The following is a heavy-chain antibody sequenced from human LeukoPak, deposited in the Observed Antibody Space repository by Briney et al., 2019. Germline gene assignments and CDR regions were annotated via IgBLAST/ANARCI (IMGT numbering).Heavy chain of an antibody. CDR3: ARDGAPTVVTGYYYYYMDV. V-gene: IGHV3-30*04. D-gene: IGHD4-23*01. CDR2: ISYDGSNK. Sequence: PGGSLRLSCAASGFTFSSYAMHWVRRAPGKGLEWVAVISYDGSNKYYADSVKGRFTISRDNSKNTLYLQMNSLRAEDTAVYYCARDGAPTVVTGYYYYYMDVWGKGTTVTVSS. J-gene: IGHJ6*03. CDR1: GFTFSSYA.